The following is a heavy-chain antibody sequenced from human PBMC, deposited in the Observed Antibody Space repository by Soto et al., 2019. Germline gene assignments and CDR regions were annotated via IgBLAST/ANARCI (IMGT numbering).Heavy chain of an antibody. CDR3: ARDATEVDFDT. J-gene: IGHJ3*02. V-gene: IGHV3-21*01. Sequence: VQLVQSGGGLVKPGGSLRLYCAASGFTFSSYSMNWLRQAPGKGLEWVSSISSSSSYIYYADSVKGRFTISRDNAKNSLYLQMNSLRAEDTAVYYSARDATEVDFDTWDQGTMVTVSS. CDR2: ISSSSSYI. D-gene: IGHD2-15*01. CDR1: GFTFSSYS.